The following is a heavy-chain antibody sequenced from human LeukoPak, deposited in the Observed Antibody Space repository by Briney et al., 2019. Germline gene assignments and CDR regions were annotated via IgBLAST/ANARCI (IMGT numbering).Heavy chain of an antibody. CDR1: GGSISSSSYY. J-gene: IGHJ4*02. D-gene: IGHD1-1*01. Sequence: SETLSLTCTVSGGSISSSSYYWGWIRQPPGKGLEWIGSIYYSGSTYYNPSLKSRVTISVDTSKNQFSLKLSSVTAADTAVYYCARSTGAYYFDYWGQGTLVTVSS. V-gene: IGHV4-39*07. CDR3: ARSTGAYYFDY. CDR2: IYYSGST.